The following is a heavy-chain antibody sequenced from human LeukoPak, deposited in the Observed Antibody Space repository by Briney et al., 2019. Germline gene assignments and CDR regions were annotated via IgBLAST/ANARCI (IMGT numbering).Heavy chain of an antibody. J-gene: IGHJ4*02. CDR1: GFTFSTYW. CDR3: AKDLGWFGELYPLDY. D-gene: IGHD3-10*01. CDR2: ISYDGSNK. V-gene: IGHV3-30*18. Sequence: GGSLRLSCAASGFTFSTYWMTWVRQAPGKGLEWVAVISYDGSNKYYADSVKGRFTISRDNSKNTLYLQMNSLRAEDTAVYYCAKDLGWFGELYPLDYWGQGTLVTVSS.